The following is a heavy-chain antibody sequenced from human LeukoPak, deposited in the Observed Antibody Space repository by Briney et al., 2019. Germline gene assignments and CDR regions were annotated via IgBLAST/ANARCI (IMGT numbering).Heavy chain of an antibody. J-gene: IGHJ4*02. V-gene: IGHV3-30*04. CDR2: ISYDGSNK. CDR3: AREFEYSSSPYYFDY. D-gene: IGHD6-6*01. CDR1: GFTFSSYA. Sequence: GSSLRLSCAASGFTFSSYAMHWVRQAPGKGLEWVAVISYDGSNKYYADSVKGRFTISRDNSKNTLYLQMNSLRAEDTAVYYCAREFEYSSSPYYFDYWGQGTLVTVSS.